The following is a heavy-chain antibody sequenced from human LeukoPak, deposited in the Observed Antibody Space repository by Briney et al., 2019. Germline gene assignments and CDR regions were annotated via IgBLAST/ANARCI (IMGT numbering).Heavy chain of an antibody. V-gene: IGHV4-39*01. D-gene: IGHD5-18*01. Sequence: NSSETLSLTCTVSGGSISSSSYYWGWIRQPPGRGLEWIGSIYYSGSTYYNPSLKSRVTISVDTSKNQFSLKLSSVTAADTAVYYCARQTGYSSLYYYYMDVWGKGTTVTVSS. CDR2: IYYSGST. J-gene: IGHJ6*03. CDR1: GGSISSSSYY. CDR3: ARQTGYSSLYYYYMDV.